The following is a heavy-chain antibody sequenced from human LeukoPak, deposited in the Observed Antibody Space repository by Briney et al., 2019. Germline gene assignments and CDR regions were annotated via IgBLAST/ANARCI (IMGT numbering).Heavy chain of an antibody. CDR2: TRNKANSYTT. J-gene: IGHJ6*03. V-gene: IGHV3-72*01. Sequence: GGSLRLSCAASGFTFSDHYMDWVRQAPGKGLEWVGRTRNKANSYTTEYATSVKGRFTISRDDSKNSLYLQMNSLKTEDTAVYYCARDTYFLRGGVYYYYMDVWGKGTTVTVSS. D-gene: IGHD3-9*01. CDR1: GFTFSDHY. CDR3: ARDTYFLRGGVYYYYMDV.